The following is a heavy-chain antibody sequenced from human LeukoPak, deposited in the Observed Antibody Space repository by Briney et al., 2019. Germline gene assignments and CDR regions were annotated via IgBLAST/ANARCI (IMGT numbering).Heavy chain of an antibody. CDR1: GGSISSGDYY. V-gene: IGHV4-61*08. CDR2: IYYSGST. D-gene: IGHD1-1*01. Sequence: SETLSLTCTVSGGSISSGDYYWSWIRQPPGKGLEWIGYIYYSGSTNYYPSLKSRVTISVDTSKNQFSLKLSSVTAADTAVYYCARDGSNARLDYWGQGTLVTVSS. CDR3: ARDGSNARLDY. J-gene: IGHJ4*02.